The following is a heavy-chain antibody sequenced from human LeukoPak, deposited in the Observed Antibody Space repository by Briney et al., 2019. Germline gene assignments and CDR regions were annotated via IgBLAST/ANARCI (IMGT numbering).Heavy chain of an antibody. D-gene: IGHD3-22*01. Sequence: GGSLRLSCAASGFTFSSHSMNWVRQAPGKGLEWVSSISSSSSYIYYADSVKGRFTISRDNAKNSLYLQMNSLRAEDTAVYYCARNTQGASGYPDYWGQGTLVTVSS. V-gene: IGHV3-21*01. J-gene: IGHJ4*02. CDR3: ARNTQGASGYPDY. CDR1: GFTFSSHS. CDR2: ISSSSSYI.